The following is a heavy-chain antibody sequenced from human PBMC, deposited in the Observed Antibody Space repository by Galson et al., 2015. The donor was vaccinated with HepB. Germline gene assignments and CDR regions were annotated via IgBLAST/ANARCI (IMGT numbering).Heavy chain of an antibody. Sequence: VRQAPGKGLEWVSGISWNSGNIGYADSVKGRFTISRDNAKNSLVLQMNSLRAEDTALYFCASWSPYCSSTSCYGAEYFQHWGQGTLVTVSS. V-gene: IGHV3-9*01. J-gene: IGHJ1*01. CDR3: ASWSPYCSSTSCYGAEYFQH. D-gene: IGHD2-2*01. CDR2: ISWNSGNI.